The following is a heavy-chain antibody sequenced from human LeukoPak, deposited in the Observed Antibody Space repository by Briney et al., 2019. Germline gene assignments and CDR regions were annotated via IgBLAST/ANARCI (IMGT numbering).Heavy chain of an antibody. D-gene: IGHD3-22*01. V-gene: IGHV4-38-2*02. CDR2: IYHSGST. CDR3: AKDRRGYDSSTIDY. J-gene: IGHJ4*02. Sequence: SETLSLTCTVSGYSISSGYYWGWIRQPPGKGLEWIGSIYHSGSTYYNPSLKSRVTISVDTSKNQFSLKLSSVTAADTSVYYCAKDRRGYDSSTIDYWGQGTLVTVSS. CDR1: GYSISSGYY.